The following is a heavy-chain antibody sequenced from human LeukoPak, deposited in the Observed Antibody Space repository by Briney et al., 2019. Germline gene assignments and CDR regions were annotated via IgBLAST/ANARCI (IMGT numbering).Heavy chain of an antibody. CDR2: MNPSSGNT. V-gene: IGHV1-8*01. CDR3: ARDRRITMAYFDP. D-gene: IGHD3-10*01. J-gene: IGHJ5*02. Sequence: ASVKVSCKASGYTFTSYDINWVRQATGQGLEWMGWMNPSSGNTGYAQKLQGRVTMTTDTSTSTAYMELRSLRSDDTAVYYCARDRRITMAYFDPWGQGTLVTVSS. CDR1: GYTFTSYD.